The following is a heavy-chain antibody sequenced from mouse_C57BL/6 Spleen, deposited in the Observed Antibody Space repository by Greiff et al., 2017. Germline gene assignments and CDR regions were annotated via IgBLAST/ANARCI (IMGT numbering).Heavy chain of an antibody. CDR3: ARGTYLLGDWYFDV. D-gene: IGHD2-3*01. CDR2: IYPRSGNT. J-gene: IGHJ1*03. CDR1: GYTFTSYG. V-gene: IGHV1-81*01. Sequence: VQLQESGAELARPGASVKLSCKASGYTFTSYGISWVKQRTGQGLEWIGEIYPRSGNTYYNEKFKGKATLTADKSSSTAYMELRSLTSEDSAVYFCARGTYLLGDWYFDVWGTGTTVTVSS.